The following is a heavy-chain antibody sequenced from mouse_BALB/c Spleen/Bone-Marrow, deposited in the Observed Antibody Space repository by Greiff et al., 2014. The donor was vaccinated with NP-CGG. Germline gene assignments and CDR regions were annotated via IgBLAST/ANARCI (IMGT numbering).Heavy chain of an antibody. Sequence: VQLQQSGAELVKPGASVKLSCTASGFNIKDTYIHWVKQRPEQGLEWIGRIDPANGNTKYDPKFQGRATMTADTSSNTAYQHLSSLTSEDTAVYYCARYRYYGSSGWDYWGQGTSVTVSS. D-gene: IGHD1-1*01. CDR1: GFNIKDTY. V-gene: IGHV14-3*02. CDR2: IDPANGNT. CDR3: ARYRYYGSSGWDY. J-gene: IGHJ4*01.